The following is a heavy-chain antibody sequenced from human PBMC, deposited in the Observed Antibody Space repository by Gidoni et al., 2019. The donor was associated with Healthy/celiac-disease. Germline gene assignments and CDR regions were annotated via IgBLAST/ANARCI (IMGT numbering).Heavy chain of an antibody. D-gene: IGHD3-16*01. J-gene: IGHJ5*02. Sequence: QVQLQQSGPGLVTPSQTLSLTCALSGDSVSSNRAAWNWIRQSPSRGLEWLGRTYYRSKWYNDYAVSVKNRITINPDTSKNQFSLQLNSVTPEDTAVYYCARDSQKYYDYGGNWFDPWGQGTLVTVSS. CDR3: ARDSQKYYDYGGNWFDP. CDR2: TYYRSKWYN. CDR1: GDSVSSNRAA. V-gene: IGHV6-1*01.